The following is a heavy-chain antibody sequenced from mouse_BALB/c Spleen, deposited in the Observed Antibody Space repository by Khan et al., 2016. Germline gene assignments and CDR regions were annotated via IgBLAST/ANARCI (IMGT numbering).Heavy chain of an antibody. J-gene: IGHJ4*01. CDR3: ASTPTAYDAMDY. V-gene: IGHV3-2*02. D-gene: IGHD1-2*01. CDR1: GYSITSDYA. Sequence: EVELVESGPGLVKPSQSLSLTCTVTGYSITSDYAWNWIRQFPGNILECMGYKSYSSSTRYYPSLKSRISITRDTSKNQFFLQMNSVTTEDTATYFCASTPTAYDAMDYWGQGTSVTVSS. CDR2: KSYSSST.